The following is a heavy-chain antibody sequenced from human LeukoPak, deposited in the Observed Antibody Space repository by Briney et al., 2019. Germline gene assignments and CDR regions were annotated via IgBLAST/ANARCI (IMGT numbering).Heavy chain of an antibody. Sequence: SETLSLTCAVYGGSFSGYYWSWIRQPPGKGLEWIGEITHGGSTNYNPSLKSRVTISVDTSKNQFSLELNSVTAADTAVYYCARGGWHSSSWYFDYWGQGTLVTVSS. V-gene: IGHV4-34*01. CDR3: ARGGWHSSSWYFDY. J-gene: IGHJ4*02. D-gene: IGHD6-13*01. CDR1: GGSFSGYY. CDR2: ITHGGST.